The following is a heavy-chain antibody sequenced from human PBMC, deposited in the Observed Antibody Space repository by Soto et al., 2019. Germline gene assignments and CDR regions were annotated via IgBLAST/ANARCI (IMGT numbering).Heavy chain of an antibody. J-gene: IGHJ6*01. Sequence: GGSLRLSCEASGFTFSTYGMHWVRQAPGKGLQWVAVIWYDGTNTYYGDSVKGRFTISRDNSKNTLYLQMNNLRAEDTAVYYCARVEAPLIHSDHYYYGMDVWGQGTTVTVSS. V-gene: IGHV3-33*01. CDR1: GFTFSTYG. CDR3: ARVEAPLIHSDHYYYGMDV. CDR2: IWYDGTNT. D-gene: IGHD5-18*01.